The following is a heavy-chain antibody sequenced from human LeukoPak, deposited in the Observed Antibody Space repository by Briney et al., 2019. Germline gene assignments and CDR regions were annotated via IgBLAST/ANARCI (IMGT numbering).Heavy chain of an antibody. V-gene: IGHV4-59*01. Sequence: PSETLSLTCTVSGDSMNEYYWSWVRQPPGKGLELIGYVFYTGRTNYRPSLKNRVTISLDTSKNQFSLRLSSVTAADTAVYYCARYGYYAYDYWGQGNLVTVSS. CDR1: GDSMNEYY. CDR3: ARYGYYAYDY. CDR2: VFYTGRT. J-gene: IGHJ4*02. D-gene: IGHD3-3*01.